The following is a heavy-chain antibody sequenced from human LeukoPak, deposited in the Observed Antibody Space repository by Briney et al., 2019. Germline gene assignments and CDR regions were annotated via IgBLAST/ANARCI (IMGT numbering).Heavy chain of an antibody. J-gene: IGHJ4*02. CDR1: RFTFSSYS. CDR2: ISSSSSTI. CDR3: ARTGGFSKYYFDY. D-gene: IGHD3-16*01. Sequence: SGGSLRLSCAASRFTFSSYSMNWVRQAPGKGLEWVSYISSSSSTIYYADSVKGRFTISRDNAKNSLYLQMNSLRAEDTAVYYCARTGGFSKYYFDYWGQGTLVTVSS. V-gene: IGHV3-48*01.